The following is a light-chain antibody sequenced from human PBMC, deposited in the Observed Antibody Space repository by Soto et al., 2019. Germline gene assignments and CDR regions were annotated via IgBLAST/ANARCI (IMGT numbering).Light chain of an antibody. V-gene: IGLV1-40*01. Sequence: QSVLTQPPSVSRAPGQRVTVSCTGSSSNIGAGHHVHWYQQLPGTAPKLLIYNNDNRPSGVPDRFSGSKSGTSASLAISGLHAEDEAEYYCQCYDTSLSDVPFGGGTKLTVL. CDR1: SSNIGAGHH. CDR2: NND. CDR3: QCYDTSLSDVP. J-gene: IGLJ2*01.